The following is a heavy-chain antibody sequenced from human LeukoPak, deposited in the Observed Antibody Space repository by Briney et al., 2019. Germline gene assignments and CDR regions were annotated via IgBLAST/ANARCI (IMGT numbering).Heavy chain of an antibody. V-gene: IGHV3-74*01. J-gene: IGHJ4*02. CDR2: INSDGSST. CDR3: ARDHSARYYDSSGYYYV. D-gene: IGHD3-22*01. CDR1: GFTFSSYW. Sequence: GGSLRLSCAASGFTFSSYWMHWVRQAPGKGLVWVSRINSDGSSTSYADSVKGRFTISRDNAKNTLYLRMNSLRAEDTAVYYCARDHSARYYDSSGYYYVWGQGTLVTVSS.